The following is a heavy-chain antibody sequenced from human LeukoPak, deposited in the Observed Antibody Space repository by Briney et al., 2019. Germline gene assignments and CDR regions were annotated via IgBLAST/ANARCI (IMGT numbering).Heavy chain of an antibody. V-gene: IGHV3-7*04. J-gene: IGHJ4*02. CDR1: GFTFSSYW. CDR2: IKQDGSEK. CDR3: ARGSYGPDY. Sequence: PGGSLRLSCATSGFTFSSYWMSWVRQAPGKGLGWVANIKQDGSEKYYVDSVKGRFTISRDNAKTSLYLQMNSLRAEDTAVYYCARGSYGPDYWGQGTLVTVSS. D-gene: IGHD5-18*01.